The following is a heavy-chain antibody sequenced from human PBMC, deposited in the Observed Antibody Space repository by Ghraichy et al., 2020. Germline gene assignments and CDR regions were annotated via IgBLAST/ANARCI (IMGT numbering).Heavy chain of an antibody. CDR2: IKQHGSEK. D-gene: IGHD5-12*01. J-gene: IGHJ4*02. V-gene: IGHV3-7*03. CDR3: AGDNSGYDYDFDY. Sequence: GGSLRLSCAASGFTFSSYWMSWVRQAPGKGLEWVANIKQHGSEKYYVDSVKGRFTISRDNAKNSLYLQMNSLRAEDTAVYYCAGDNSGYDYDFDYWGQGPLVTGSS. CDR1: GFTFSSYW.